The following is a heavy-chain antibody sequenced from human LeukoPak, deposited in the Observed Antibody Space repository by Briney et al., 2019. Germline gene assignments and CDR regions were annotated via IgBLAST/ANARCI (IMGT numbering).Heavy chain of an antibody. V-gene: IGHV4-59*12. D-gene: IGHD5-18*01. CDR3: ARGTPRYSSPLHH. Sequence: PSETLSLTCTVSGGSISGYYWSWIRQPPGKGLEWIGYIYYSGSTNYNPSLKSRVTISVDTSNNQFSLKLSSVTAADTAVYYCARGTPRYSSPLHHWGQGTLVTVSS. CDR1: GGSISGYY. J-gene: IGHJ4*02. CDR2: IYYSGST.